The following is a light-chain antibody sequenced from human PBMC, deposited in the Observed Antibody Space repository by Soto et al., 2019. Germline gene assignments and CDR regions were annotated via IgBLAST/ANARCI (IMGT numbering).Light chain of an antibody. CDR1: SSDVGGYNY. CDR3: SSYTSSSTRLYV. Sequence: QSALTQPPSVSGSPGQSITISCTGTSSDVGGYNYVSWYQQHPGKAPKLMIYDVSNRPSGVSNRFSGSKSGNTASLTLSGLQAEDEADYYCSSYTSSSTRLYVFGTGTKLTVL. V-gene: IGLV2-14*01. CDR2: DVS. J-gene: IGLJ1*01.